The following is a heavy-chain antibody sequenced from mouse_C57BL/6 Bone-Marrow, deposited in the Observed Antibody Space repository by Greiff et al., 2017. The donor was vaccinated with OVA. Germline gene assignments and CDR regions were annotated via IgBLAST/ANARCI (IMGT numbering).Heavy chain of an antibody. V-gene: IGHV1-7*01. J-gene: IGHJ4*01. CDR1: GYTFTSYW. CDR3: ARVHRYAMDY. CDR2: INPSSGYT. Sequence: QVQLQQSGAELAKPGASVKLSCKASGYTFTSYWMHWVKQRPGQGLEWIGYINPSSGYTKYNQKFKDKATLTADKPSSTAYMQLSSLTYEDSAGYYCARVHRYAMDYWGQGTSVTVSS.